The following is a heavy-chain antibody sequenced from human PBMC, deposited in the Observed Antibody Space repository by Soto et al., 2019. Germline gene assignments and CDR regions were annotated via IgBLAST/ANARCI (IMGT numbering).Heavy chain of an antibody. Sequence: EVQLVESGGGLVQPGGSLKLSCAASGFTFSGSAMHWVRQASGKGLEWVGRIRSKANIYATAYAASVKGRFTISRDDSKNTAYLPMNSLKTEDTAVYYCTRQWSGYDLLYFDYWGQGTLVTVST. CDR3: TRQWSGYDLLYFDY. CDR1: GFTFSGSA. D-gene: IGHD5-12*01. V-gene: IGHV3-73*02. CDR2: IRSKANIYAT. J-gene: IGHJ4*02.